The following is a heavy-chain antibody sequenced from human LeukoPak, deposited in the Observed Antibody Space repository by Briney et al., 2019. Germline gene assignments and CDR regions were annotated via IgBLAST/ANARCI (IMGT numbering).Heavy chain of an antibody. CDR1: GGSFNGYY. Sequence: PSETLSLTCAVYGGSFNGYYWSWIRQPPGKGLEWIGEINHSGSTNYNPSLKSRVTISVDTSKNQFSLKMSSVTAADTAVYYCVREPLNWGRGTLVTVSS. CDR2: INHSGST. V-gene: IGHV4-34*01. CDR3: VREPLN. J-gene: IGHJ4*02.